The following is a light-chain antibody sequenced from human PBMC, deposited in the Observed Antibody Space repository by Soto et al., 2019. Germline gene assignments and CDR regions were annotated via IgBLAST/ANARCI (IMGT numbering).Light chain of an antibody. J-gene: IGKJ4*01. CDR2: KVS. V-gene: IGKV2-30*01. CDR3: KQAVQNPLT. Sequence: DVVMTQSPLSLPVTLGQPASISCRSSQSLVYTDGNTYLNWFQQRTGQSPRRLIYKVSNRDSGVPDRFSGSGSGTDFTLKISRVEAEDVGVYSCKQAVQNPLTFGGGTKVDIK. CDR1: QSLVYTDGNTY.